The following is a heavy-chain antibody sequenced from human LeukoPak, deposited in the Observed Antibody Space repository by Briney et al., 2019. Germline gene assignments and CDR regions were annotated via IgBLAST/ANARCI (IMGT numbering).Heavy chain of an antibody. CDR2: IYYSGST. CDR1: GGSISSYY. J-gene: IGHJ4*02. D-gene: IGHD3-10*01. V-gene: IGHV4-39*01. Sequence: SETLSLTCTVSGGSISSYYWGWIRQPPGKGLEWIGSIYYSGSTYYNPSLKSRVTISVDTSKNQFSLKLSSVTAADTAVYYCARLPITMVQGVRDKYYFDYWGQGTLVTVSS. CDR3: ARLPITMVQGVRDKYYFDY.